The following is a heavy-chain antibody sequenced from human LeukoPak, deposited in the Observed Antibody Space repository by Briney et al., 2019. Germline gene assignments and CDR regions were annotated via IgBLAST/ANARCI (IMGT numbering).Heavy chain of an antibody. J-gene: IGHJ4*02. D-gene: IGHD3-9*01. CDR2: IYSGGST. CDR3: ARARGYDILTGRLGYFDY. CDR1: GFTVSSNY. Sequence: SGGSLRLSCAASGFTVSSNYMSWVRQAPGKGLEWVSVIYSGGSTYYADSVKGRFTISRHNSKNTLYLQMNSLRAEDTAVYYCARARGYDILTGRLGYFDYWGQGTLVTVSS. V-gene: IGHV3-53*04.